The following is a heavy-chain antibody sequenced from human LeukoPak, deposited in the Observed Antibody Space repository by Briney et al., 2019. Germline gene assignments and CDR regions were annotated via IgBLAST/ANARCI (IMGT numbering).Heavy chain of an antibody. Sequence: GGSLRLSCAASGFTFSSYAMHWVRQAPGKGLEWVAVIPYDGSNKYYADSVKGRFTISRDNSKNTLYLQMNSLRAEDTAVYYCARDNYSTPFDYWGQGTLVTVSS. CDR3: ARDNYSTPFDY. CDR1: GFTFSSYA. D-gene: IGHD6-13*01. CDR2: IPYDGSNK. V-gene: IGHV3-30-3*01. J-gene: IGHJ4*02.